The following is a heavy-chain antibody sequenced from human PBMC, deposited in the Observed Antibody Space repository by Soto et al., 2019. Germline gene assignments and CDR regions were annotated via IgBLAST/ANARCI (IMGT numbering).Heavy chain of an antibody. CDR2: ISGSGGST. Sequence: GGSLRLSCAASGFTFSTYAMNWVRQPPGKGLEWVSAISGSGGSTYYADSVKGRFTISRDNSKNTLYLQMNSLRVEDTAVYYCAKDRGDYHYYYMDVWGKGTTVTVSS. V-gene: IGHV3-23*01. J-gene: IGHJ6*03. CDR1: GFTFSTYA. CDR3: AKDRGDYHYYYMDV. D-gene: IGHD3-10*01.